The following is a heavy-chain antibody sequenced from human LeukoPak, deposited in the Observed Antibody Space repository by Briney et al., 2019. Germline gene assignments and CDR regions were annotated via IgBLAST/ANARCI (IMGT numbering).Heavy chain of an antibody. V-gene: IGHV4-30-4*01. J-gene: IGHJ4*02. D-gene: IGHD2-2*02. CDR3: ARECTSCYTGGIDY. CDR2: IYYSGST. CDR1: GVTISSGDYY. Sequence: KASETLSLTCTVSGVTISSGDYYWRWLRQPPGKGLEWIGYIYYSGSTYYNPSLKSRVTISVDTSKNQFSLKLSSVTAADTAVYYCARECTSCYTGGIDYWGQGTLVTVSS.